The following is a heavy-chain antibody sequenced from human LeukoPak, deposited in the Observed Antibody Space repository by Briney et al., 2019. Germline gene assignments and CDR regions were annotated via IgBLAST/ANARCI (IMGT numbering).Heavy chain of an antibody. V-gene: IGHV3-23*01. D-gene: IGHD2-15*01. CDR1: GFTFSTYA. CDR3: AKSVVVAAYYYFDY. CDR2: FSGSGGNT. Sequence: GGSLRLSCAASGFTFSTYAMTWVRQAPGKGLEWVSGFSGSGGNTYYADSVKGRFTISRDDSKNMLYLQMNSLRAEDTAVYYCAKSVVVAAYYYFDYWGQGTLVTVSS. J-gene: IGHJ4*02.